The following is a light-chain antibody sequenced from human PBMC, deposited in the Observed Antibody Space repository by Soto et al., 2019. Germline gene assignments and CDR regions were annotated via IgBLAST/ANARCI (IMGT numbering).Light chain of an antibody. CDR2: KVS. CDR1: QSLVYSDGNTY. J-gene: IGKJ2*01. Sequence: DVVMTQSPLSLPVTLGQPASISCRSSQSLVYSDGNTYLNWFQQRPGQSPRRLIYKVSNRDSGVPDRFSGSESGTDFTLKISMVEAEDVGVYYCMQGTHWAPGPNRAYTLGQGNQLEVK. V-gene: IGKV2-30*01. CDR3: MQGTHWAPGPNRAYT.